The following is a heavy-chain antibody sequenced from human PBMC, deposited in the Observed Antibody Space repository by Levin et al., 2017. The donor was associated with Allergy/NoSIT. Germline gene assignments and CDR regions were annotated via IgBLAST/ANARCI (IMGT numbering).Heavy chain of an antibody. CDR3: AEAAGSWTALDY. D-gene: IGHD1-26*01. J-gene: IGHJ4*02. CDR2: INPNSGGT. CDR1: GYTFTGYY. V-gene: IGHV1-2*02. Sequence: ASVKVSCKASGYTFTGYYMHWVRQAPGQGLEWMGWINPNSGGTNYAQKFQGRVTMTRDTSISTAYMELSRLRSDDTAVYYCAEAAGSWTALDYWGQGTLVTVSS.